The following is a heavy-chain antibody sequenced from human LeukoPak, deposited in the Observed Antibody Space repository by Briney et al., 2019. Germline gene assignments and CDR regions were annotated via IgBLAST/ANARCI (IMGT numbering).Heavy chain of an antibody. D-gene: IGHD1-7*01. V-gene: IGHV3-7*01. J-gene: IGHJ3*02. CDR1: GFTFSSYW. Sequence: GGSLRLSCAASGFTFSSYWMSWVRQAPGKGLEWVANIKQDGSEKYYVDSVKGRFTISRDNAKNSLYLQMNSLRAEDTAVYYCARRFNNWNYENAFDIWGQGTMVTVSS. CDR2: IKQDGSEK. CDR3: ARRFNNWNYENAFDI.